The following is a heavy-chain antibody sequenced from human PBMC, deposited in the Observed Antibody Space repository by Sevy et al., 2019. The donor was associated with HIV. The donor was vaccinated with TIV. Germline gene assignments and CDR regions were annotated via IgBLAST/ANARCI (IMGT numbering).Heavy chain of an antibody. Sequence: GGSLRLSCAASGFTFSSYAMSWVRQAPGKGLEWVSAISGSGGGTYYADSVKGRFTISRDNSKNTLYLQMNSLRAEDTAVYYCAKDPTWIQGGDAFDIWGQGTMVTVSS. D-gene: IGHD5-18*01. CDR2: ISGSGGGT. CDR3: AKDPTWIQGGDAFDI. J-gene: IGHJ3*02. V-gene: IGHV3-23*01. CDR1: GFTFSSYA.